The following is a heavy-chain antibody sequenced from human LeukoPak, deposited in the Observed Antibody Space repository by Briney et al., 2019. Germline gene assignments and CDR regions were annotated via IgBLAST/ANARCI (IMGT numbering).Heavy chain of an antibody. CDR1: GFTFSSYE. D-gene: IGHD6-13*01. J-gene: IGHJ4*02. CDR3: AKSPYSSTWTSHFDS. V-gene: IGHV3-48*03. CDR2: ISSSGSTI. Sequence: GGSLRLSCAASGFTFSSYEMNWVRQAPGKGLEWVSYISSSGSTIYYADSVKGRFTISRDNAKNSLYLQMNSLRANDTAVYYCAKSPYSSTWTSHFDSWGQGTLVTVSS.